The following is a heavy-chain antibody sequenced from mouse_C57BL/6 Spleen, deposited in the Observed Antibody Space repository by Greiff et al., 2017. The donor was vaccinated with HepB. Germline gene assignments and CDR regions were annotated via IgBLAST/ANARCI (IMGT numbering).Heavy chain of an antibody. CDR2: IDPETGGT. V-gene: IGHV1-15*01. Sequence: VQLQQSGAELVRPGASVTLSCKASGYTFTDYEMHWVKQTPVHGLEWIGAIDPETGGTAYNQKFKGKAILTADKSSSTAYMELRSLTSEDSAVYYCTRDPYGSSYDFDYWGQGTTLTVSS. J-gene: IGHJ2*01. CDR3: TRDPYGSSYDFDY. D-gene: IGHD1-1*01. CDR1: GYTFTDYE.